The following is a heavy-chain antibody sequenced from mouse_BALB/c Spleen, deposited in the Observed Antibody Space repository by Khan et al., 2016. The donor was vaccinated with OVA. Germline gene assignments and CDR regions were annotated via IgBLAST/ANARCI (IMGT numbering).Heavy chain of an antibody. CDR2: IRLKSDDYVT. CDR1: GFTFSNYW. V-gene: IGHV6-6*02. Sequence: EVKLEEAGGGLVQPGGSMKLSCVASGFTFSNYWMNWVRQSPEKGLEWVAEIRLKSDDYVTHYAGSVKGRVTIPSDDSKSSVYLTMNNLRAEDTGIYYCWILLWGQGTTLTVSS. CDR3: WILL. J-gene: IGHJ2*01.